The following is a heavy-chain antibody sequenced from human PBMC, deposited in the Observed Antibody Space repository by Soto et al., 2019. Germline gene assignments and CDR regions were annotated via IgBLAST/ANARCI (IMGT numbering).Heavy chain of an antibody. Sequence: SVKVSCKASGYTFTGYYMHWVRQAPGQGLEWMGWINPNSGGTNYAQKFQGRVTMTRDTSISTAYMELSRLRSDDTAVYYCASLYDSSGYLGFDYWGQGTLVTVSS. J-gene: IGHJ4*02. D-gene: IGHD3-22*01. CDR2: INPNSGGT. CDR1: GYTFTGYY. V-gene: IGHV1-2*02. CDR3: ASLYDSSGYLGFDY.